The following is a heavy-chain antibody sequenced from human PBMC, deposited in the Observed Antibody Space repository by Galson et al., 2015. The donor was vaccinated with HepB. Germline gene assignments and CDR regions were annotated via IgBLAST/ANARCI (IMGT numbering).Heavy chain of an antibody. Sequence: PALVKPTQTLTLTCTFSGFSLSSSGMCVSWLRQPPGKALEWLARIDWDDDKYYSTSLKTRLTISKDTSKNQVVLTMTNMDPVDTATYYCARTSGWGTIAMVIYDYWGQGTLVTVSS. CDR1: GFSLSSSGMC. D-gene: IGHD5-18*01. V-gene: IGHV2-70*11. CDR2: IDWDDDK. CDR3: ARTSGWGTIAMVIYDY. J-gene: IGHJ4*02.